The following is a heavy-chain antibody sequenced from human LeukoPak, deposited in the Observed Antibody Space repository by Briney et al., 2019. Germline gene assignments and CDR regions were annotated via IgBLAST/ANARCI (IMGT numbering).Heavy chain of an antibody. J-gene: IGHJ4*02. CDR1: GGSFSGYY. CDR2: INHSGST. CDR3: AGGWELLRVFDY. D-gene: IGHD1-26*01. Sequence: PSETLSLTCAVYGGSFSGYYWSWIRQPPGKGLEWIGEINHSGSTNYNPSLKSRVTISVDTSKNQFSLKLSSVTAADTAVYYCAGGWELLRVFDYWGQGTLVTVSS. V-gene: IGHV4-34*01.